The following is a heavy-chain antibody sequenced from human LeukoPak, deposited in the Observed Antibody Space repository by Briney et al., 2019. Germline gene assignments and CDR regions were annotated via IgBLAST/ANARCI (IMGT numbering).Heavy chain of an antibody. CDR3: ARDTRVRGSVNYGMDV. Sequence: SVKVSCTASGGTFSIYAISWVRQAPGQGLEWMGGIIPIFGTANYAQEFQGRVTITADESTGTAYMELSSLRSEDTAVYYCARDTRVRGSVNYGMDVWGQGTTVTVSS. J-gene: IGHJ6*02. CDR2: IIPIFGTA. V-gene: IGHV1-69*13. D-gene: IGHD3-10*01. CDR1: GGTFSIYA.